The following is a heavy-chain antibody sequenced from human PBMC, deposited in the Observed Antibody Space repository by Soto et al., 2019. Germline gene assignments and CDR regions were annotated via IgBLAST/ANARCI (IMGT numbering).Heavy chain of an antibody. CDR2: INPNSGGT. CDR1: GYTFTGYY. D-gene: IGHD3-3*01. J-gene: IGHJ3*02. CDR3: ARERTFGVVIPNDAFDI. Sequence: ASVKVSCKASGYTFTGYYMHWVRQAPGQGLEWMGWINPNSGGTNYAQKFQGRVTMTRDTSISTAYMELSRLRSDDTAVYYCARERTFGVVIPNDAFDIWGQGTMVTVSS. V-gene: IGHV1-2*02.